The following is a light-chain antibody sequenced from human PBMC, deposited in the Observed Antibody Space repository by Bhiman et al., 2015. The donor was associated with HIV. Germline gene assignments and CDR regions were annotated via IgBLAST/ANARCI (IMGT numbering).Light chain of an antibody. V-gene: IGLV3-21*01. CDR2: FDS. J-gene: IGLJ1*01. CDR1: NFGTKS. Sequence: SYELTQPPSVSVASGKTAQITCGGPNFGTKSVHWYQQRPGQAPVLVISFDSDRPSGIPERFSGSNSGNTATLTISGTQAMDEADYYCQAWDSSTGVFGTGTKVTVL. CDR3: QAWDSSTGV.